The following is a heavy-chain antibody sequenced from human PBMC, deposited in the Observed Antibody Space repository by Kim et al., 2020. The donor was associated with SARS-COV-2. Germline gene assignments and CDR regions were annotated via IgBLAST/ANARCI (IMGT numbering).Heavy chain of an antibody. D-gene: IGHD6-19*01. Sequence: YAQKFQGRVTMTRDTSISTAYMELSRLRSDDTAVYYCARDLGGSGWYFDYWGQGTLVTVSS. J-gene: IGHJ4*02. V-gene: IGHV1-2*02. CDR3: ARDLGGSGWYFDY.